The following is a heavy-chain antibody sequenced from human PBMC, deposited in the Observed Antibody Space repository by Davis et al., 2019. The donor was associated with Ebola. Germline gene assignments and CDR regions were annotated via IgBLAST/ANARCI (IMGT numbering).Heavy chain of an antibody. CDR1: GYTFTSYG. V-gene: IGHV1-69*06. CDR2: IIPIFGTA. CDR3: ASMDYDILTGYYNPSFFDY. Sequence: SVKVSCKASGYTFTSYGISWVRQAPGQGLEWMGGIIPIFGTANYAQKFQGRVTITADKSTSTAYMELSSLRSEDTAVYYCASMDYDILTGYYNPSFFDYWGQGTLVTVSS. D-gene: IGHD3-9*01. J-gene: IGHJ4*02.